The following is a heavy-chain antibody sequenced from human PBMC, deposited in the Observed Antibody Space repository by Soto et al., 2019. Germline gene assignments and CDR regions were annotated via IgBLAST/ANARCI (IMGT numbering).Heavy chain of an antibody. D-gene: IGHD3-16*01. CDR2: VYYSGAT. CDR3: ARDKDLQPTVWGF. CDR1: VDSMATGGHC. J-gene: IGHJ4*02. V-gene: IGHV4-31*03. Sequence: SESLSLTCTVSVDSMATGGHCYKWIRQVPGKGLEWIGYVYYSGATHYTPSLRARATISRDTSKNQFSLRLISVTAADTALYYCARDKDLQPTVWGFWGQGIQVTVSS.